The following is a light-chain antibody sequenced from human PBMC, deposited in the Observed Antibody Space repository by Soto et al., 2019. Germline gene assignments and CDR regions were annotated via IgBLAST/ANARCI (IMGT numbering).Light chain of an antibody. CDR3: QTWGTGSWV. V-gene: IGLV4-69*01. J-gene: IGLJ3*02. CDR2: LNSDGRH. CDR1: SGHSSYA. Sequence: QLVLTQSPSASASLGASVKLTCTLSSGHSSYAIAWHQQQPEKGPRYLMKLNSDGRHSKGDGIPDRFSGSSSGAERYLTISSLQSEDEADYYCQTWGTGSWVFGGGTKLTVL.